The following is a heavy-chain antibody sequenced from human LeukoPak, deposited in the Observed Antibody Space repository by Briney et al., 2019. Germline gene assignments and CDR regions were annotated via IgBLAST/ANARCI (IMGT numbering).Heavy chain of an antibody. Sequence: GGSLRLSCEASGFTFSSYWMNWARQAPGKGLEWVASINHNGNVNYYVDSVKGRFTISRDNAKNSLYLQMSNLSAEDKAVYFCARGGGLDVWGQGATVTVSS. CDR2: INHNGNVN. CDR3: ARGGGLDV. D-gene: IGHD3-16*01. V-gene: IGHV3-7*03. J-gene: IGHJ6*02. CDR1: GFTFSSYW.